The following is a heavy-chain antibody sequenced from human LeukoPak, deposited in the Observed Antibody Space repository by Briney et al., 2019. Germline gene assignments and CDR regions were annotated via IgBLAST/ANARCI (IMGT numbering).Heavy chain of an antibody. CDR3: ARGYGTVTTGYFYFDY. J-gene: IGHJ4*02. CDR1: GFTFNNYW. V-gene: IGHV3-7*01. Sequence: GGSLRLSCAASGFTFNNYWMSWVRQAPGKGLEWVANIKQDGSEKYYVDSVKGRFTISRDNAKDSLYLQMNSLRAEDTAVYYCARGYGTVTTGYFYFDYWGQGTLVTVSS. CDR2: IKQDGSEK. D-gene: IGHD4-17*01.